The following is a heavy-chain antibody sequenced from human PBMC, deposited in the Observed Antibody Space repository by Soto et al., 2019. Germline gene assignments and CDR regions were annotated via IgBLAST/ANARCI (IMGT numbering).Heavy chain of an antibody. D-gene: IGHD1-1*01. CDR2: VNHRGST. V-gene: IGHV4-34*01. Sequence: QVQLQQWGAGLLKPSETLSLTCAVYGGSFCGYYWSWIRQPPGKGLAWFGEVNHRGSTNYKSSLKSRVTISVDAAKTQFSLNLSSVTAADTAVYYCARGRLERRPRSLIYNAYWGQGALVTVSS. J-gene: IGHJ4*02. CDR3: ARGRLERRPRSLIYNAY. CDR1: GGSFCGYY.